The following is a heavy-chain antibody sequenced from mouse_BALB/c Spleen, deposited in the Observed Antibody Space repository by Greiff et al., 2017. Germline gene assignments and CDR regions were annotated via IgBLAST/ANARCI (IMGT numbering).Heavy chain of an antibody. CDR2: IYPGSGNT. J-gene: IGHJ4*01. CDR3: ARRATAMDY. D-gene: IGHD3-1*01. Sequence: QVQLQQSGAELVRPGTSVKISCKASGYAFTNYWLGWVKQRPGHGLEWIGDIYPGSGNTYYNEKFKGKATLTADKSSSTAYMQLSSLTSEDSAVYFCARRATAMDYWGQGTSVTVSS. V-gene: IGHV1-63*01. CDR1: GYAFTNYW.